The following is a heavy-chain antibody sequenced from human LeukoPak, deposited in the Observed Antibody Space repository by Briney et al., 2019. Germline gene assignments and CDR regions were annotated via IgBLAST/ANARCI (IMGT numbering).Heavy chain of an antibody. J-gene: IGHJ4*02. CDR1: GYTFTSYG. D-gene: IGHD3-22*01. CDR3: ATERSHYYDSSGPNGKFDY. V-gene: IGHV1-18*01. CDR2: ISAYNGNT. Sequence: ASVKVSCKASGYTFTSYGISWVRQAPGQGLEWMGWISAYNGNTNYAQKLQGRVTMTTDTSTSTAYMELRSLRSDDTAVYYCATERSHYYDSSGPNGKFDYWGQGTLVTVSS.